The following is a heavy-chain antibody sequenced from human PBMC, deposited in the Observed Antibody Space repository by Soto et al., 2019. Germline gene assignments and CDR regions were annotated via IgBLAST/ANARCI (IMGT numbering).Heavy chain of an antibody. V-gene: IGHV4-31*03. J-gene: IGHJ6*03. CDR3: AREVTGRYYYMDV. Sequence: SETLSLTCTVSGGSISSGGYYWSWIRQHPGKGLEWIGYIYYSGSTYYNPSLKSRVTISVDTSKKQFSMKLSSVTAADTAVCYCAREVTGRYYYMDVWGKGTTVTVSS. D-gene: IGHD1-20*01. CDR1: GGSISSGGYY. CDR2: IYYSGST.